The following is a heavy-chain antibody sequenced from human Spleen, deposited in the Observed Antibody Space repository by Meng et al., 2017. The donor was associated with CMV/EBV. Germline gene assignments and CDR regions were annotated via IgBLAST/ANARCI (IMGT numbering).Heavy chain of an antibody. CDR1: GFTFNTYA. CDR2: IRYDGSNK. D-gene: IGHD4-23*01. J-gene: IGHJ4*02. CDR3: AKDYGGWHLDY. V-gene: IGHV3-30*02. Sequence: GESLKISCAASGFTFNTYAMHWVRQAPGKGLEWVSFIRYDGSNKFYADSVRGRFTISRDNSKNTVYLQMNSLRPEDTAVYYCAKDYGGWHLDYWGQGTLVTVSS.